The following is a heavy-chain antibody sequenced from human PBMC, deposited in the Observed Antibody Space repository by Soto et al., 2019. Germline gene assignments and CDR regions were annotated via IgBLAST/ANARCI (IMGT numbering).Heavy chain of an antibody. V-gene: IGHV1-18*01. D-gene: IGHD3-9*01. J-gene: IGHJ6*04. Sequence: ASVKVSCKASGYTFTSYGISWVRQAPGQGLEWMGWISAYNGNTNYAQKLQGRVTMTTDTSTSTAYMELRSLRSDDTAVYYCARDDWEDFDCLLPLRYYYYVMAVWGKGTTVTVYS. CDR1: GYTFTSYG. CDR3: ARDDWEDFDCLLPLRYYYYVMAV. CDR2: ISAYNGNT.